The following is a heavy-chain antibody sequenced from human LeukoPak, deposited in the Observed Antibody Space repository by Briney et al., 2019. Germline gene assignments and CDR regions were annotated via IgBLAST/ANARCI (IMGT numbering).Heavy chain of an antibody. J-gene: IGHJ4*02. CDR3: TTDLGTYYHGSQRLIPIDY. D-gene: IGHD3-10*01. Sequence: GGSLRLSCVDSGFTFTNAWMSWVRQARGKGLEWIGRIKSKTDGETTNYSEPVRGRFTISRDDSKSAVYLQMNSLKIEDTAVYYCTTDLGTYYHGSQRLIPIDYWGQGTLVTVSS. CDR1: GFTFTNAW. CDR2: IKSKTDGETT. V-gene: IGHV3-15*06.